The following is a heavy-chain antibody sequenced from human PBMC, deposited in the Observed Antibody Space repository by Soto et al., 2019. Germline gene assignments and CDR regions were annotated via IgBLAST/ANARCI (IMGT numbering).Heavy chain of an antibody. CDR2: ISGSGGST. D-gene: IGHD3-16*02. CDR3: AKDEMITFGGVIVPYPFDY. V-gene: IGHV3-23*01. J-gene: IGHJ4*02. CDR1: GFTFNSYA. Sequence: GGSLRLSCAASGFTFNSYAMSCVRQAPGKGLEWVSAISGSGGSTYYADSVKGRFTISRDNSKNTLYRQMNSLRAEDTAVYYCAKDEMITFGGVIVPYPFDYWGQGTLVTVSS.